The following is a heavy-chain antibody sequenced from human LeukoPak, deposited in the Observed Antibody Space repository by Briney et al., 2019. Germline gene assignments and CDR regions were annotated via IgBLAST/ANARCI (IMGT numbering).Heavy chain of an antibody. J-gene: IGHJ4*02. CDR1: GGSFSGYY. Sequence: SETLSLTCAVYGGSFSGYYWSWIRQPPGKGLEWIGEINHSGSTNYNPSLKSRVTISVDTSKNQFSLKLGSVTAADTAVYFCARGPRLYYYDSSGYYYYWGQGTLVTVSS. D-gene: IGHD3-22*01. CDR2: INHSGST. CDR3: ARGPRLYYYDSSGYYYY. V-gene: IGHV4-34*01.